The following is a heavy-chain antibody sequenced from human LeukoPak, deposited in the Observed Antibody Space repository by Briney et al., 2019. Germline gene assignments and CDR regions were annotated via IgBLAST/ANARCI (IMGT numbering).Heavy chain of an antibody. D-gene: IGHD3-22*01. J-gene: IGHJ4*02. CDR1: GFTFSSYA. CDR3: AKSPSTHSSGSADY. Sequence: GGSLRLSCAASGFTFSSYAMRWVRQAPGKGLEWVSGISDSCGSTYYADSVKGRFTISRDNSKNTLFLQVNSLRAEDTAVYYCAKSPSTHSSGSADYWGQGTLVTVSS. CDR2: ISDSCGST. V-gene: IGHV3-23*01.